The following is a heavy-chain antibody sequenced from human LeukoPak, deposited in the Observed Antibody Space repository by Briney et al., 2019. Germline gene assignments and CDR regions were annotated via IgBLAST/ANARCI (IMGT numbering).Heavy chain of an antibody. D-gene: IGHD6-19*01. J-gene: IGHJ1*01. CDR2: IIPIFGTA. Sequence: SVKVSCKASGGTFSSYAISWVRQAPGQGLEWMGGIIPIFGTANYAQKFQGRVTITADESTSTAYMELSSLRSEDTAVYYCARSTTYSSGWYSYFQHWGQGTLVTVSS. CDR3: ARSTTYSSGWYSYFQH. V-gene: IGHV1-69*01. CDR1: GGTFSSYA.